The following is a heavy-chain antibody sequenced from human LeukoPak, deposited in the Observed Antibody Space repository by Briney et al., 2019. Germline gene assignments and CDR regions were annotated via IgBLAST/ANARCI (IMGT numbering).Heavy chain of an antibody. J-gene: IGHJ4*02. D-gene: IGHD3-22*01. Sequence: GSLRLSCAASGFTFSSYAMHWVRQAPGKGLEWVAVISYDGSNKYYADSVKGRFTISRDNSKNTLYLQMNSLRAEDTAVYYCARGTGNYYDSSGYSDYWGQGTLVTVSS. V-gene: IGHV3-30-3*01. CDR3: ARGTGNYYDSSGYSDY. CDR1: GFTFSSYA. CDR2: ISYDGSNK.